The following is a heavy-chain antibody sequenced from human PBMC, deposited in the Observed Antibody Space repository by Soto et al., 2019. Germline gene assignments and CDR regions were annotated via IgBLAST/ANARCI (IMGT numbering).Heavy chain of an antibody. CDR3: ARGDVLYSSSQRPTPGAYNWFDP. V-gene: IGHV1-8*01. Sequence: ASVKVSCKASGYTFTSYDINWVRQATGQGLEWMGWMNPNSGNTGYAQKFQGRVTMTRNTSISTAYMELSSLRSEDTAVYYCARGDVLYSSSQRPTPGAYNWFDPWGQGTLVTVSS. D-gene: IGHD6-13*01. CDR1: GYTFTSYD. CDR2: MNPNSGNT. J-gene: IGHJ5*02.